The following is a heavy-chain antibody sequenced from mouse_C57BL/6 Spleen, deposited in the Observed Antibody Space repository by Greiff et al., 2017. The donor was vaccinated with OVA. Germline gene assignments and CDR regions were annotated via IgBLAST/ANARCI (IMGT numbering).Heavy chain of an antibody. Sequence: QVQLQQSGAELVMPGASVKLSCKASGYTFTSYWMHWVKQRPGQGLEWIGEIDPSDSYTNYNQTFKGKSTLTVDKSSSTAYMQLSGLTSENATVDYGARVYYSNYPSYLDYWGQGTTLTVSS. CDR1: GYTFTSYW. CDR3: ARVYYSNYPSYLDY. J-gene: IGHJ2*01. D-gene: IGHD2-5*01. CDR2: IDPSDSYT. V-gene: IGHV1-69*01.